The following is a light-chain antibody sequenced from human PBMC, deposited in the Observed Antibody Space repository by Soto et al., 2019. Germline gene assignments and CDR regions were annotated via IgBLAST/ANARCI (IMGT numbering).Light chain of an antibody. V-gene: IGKV3-20*01. J-gene: IGKJ3*01. CDR1: QGVDFSY. Sequence: EIVLTQSPGTLSLSPGDSATLSCRASQGVDFSYVAWYQQKPGQTPRLLIYGASSRATGIPDRFSVSGSGTDFTLTISRREPEDFAVYYCQQSGRPPYTFVPGTKVDFK. CDR3: QQSGRPPYT. CDR2: GAS.